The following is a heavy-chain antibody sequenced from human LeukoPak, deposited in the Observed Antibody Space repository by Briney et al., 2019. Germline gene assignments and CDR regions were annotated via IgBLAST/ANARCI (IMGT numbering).Heavy chain of an antibody. V-gene: IGHV3-11*06. D-gene: IGHD6-19*01. CDR1: GFIFTDYY. J-gene: IGHJ4*02. Sequence: PGGSLRLSCAASGFIFTDYYMSWVRQAPGKGLEWVSFIDSGSTSTKYADSVKGRFSISRDNAKNTLYLHMNSLRAEDTAVYYYARGRLSSGWYDDWGQGTLVTVSS. CDR2: IDSGSTST. CDR3: ARGRLSSGWYDD.